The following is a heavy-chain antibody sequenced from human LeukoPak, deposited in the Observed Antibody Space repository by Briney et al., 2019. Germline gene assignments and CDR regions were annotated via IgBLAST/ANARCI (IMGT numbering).Heavy chain of an antibody. J-gene: IGHJ3*02. CDR1: GLTFSSYA. V-gene: IGHV3-23*01. Sequence: PGGSLRLSCEASGLTFSSYAMSWVRQASGKGLEWVSGISGSGGSTYYTDSVKGRFTISRDNSKNTLYLQMNSLRGEDTAVYYCAKDSRVTRSYSSSWPDAFDIWGQGTMVTVSS. CDR2: ISGSGGST. CDR3: AKDSRVTRSYSSSWPDAFDI. D-gene: IGHD6-13*01.